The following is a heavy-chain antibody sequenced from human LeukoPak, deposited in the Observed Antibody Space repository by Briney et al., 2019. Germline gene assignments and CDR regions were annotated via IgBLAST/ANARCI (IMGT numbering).Heavy chain of an antibody. CDR3: ARAPHMVRGVIGFDY. J-gene: IGHJ4*02. CDR2: ISSSSSTI. Sequence: PGGSLRLSCAASGFTFSSYSMNWVRQAPGKGLEWVSYISSSSSTIYYADSVKGRFAISRDNAKNSLYLQMNSLRAEDTAVYYCARAPHMVRGVIGFDYWGQGTLVTVSS. V-gene: IGHV3-48*04. D-gene: IGHD3-10*01. CDR1: GFTFSSYS.